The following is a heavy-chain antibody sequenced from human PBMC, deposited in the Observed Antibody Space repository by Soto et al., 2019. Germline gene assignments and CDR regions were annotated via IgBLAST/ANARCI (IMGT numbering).Heavy chain of an antibody. Sequence: EVQLVESGGGLVQPGRSLRLSCAASGFTFDDYAMHWVRQPPGEGLEWVSGISWNGATIDYADSVKGRFTISRDNAKNSLDLQMNSLRADDTALYFCARDHCSGGACYVDYWGQGNLVTVSS. CDR1: GFTFDDYA. V-gene: IGHV3-9*01. D-gene: IGHD2-15*01. CDR2: ISWNGATI. CDR3: ARDHCSGGACYVDY. J-gene: IGHJ4*02.